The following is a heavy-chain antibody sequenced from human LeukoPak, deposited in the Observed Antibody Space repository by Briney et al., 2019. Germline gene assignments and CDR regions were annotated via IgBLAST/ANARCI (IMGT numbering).Heavy chain of an antibody. Sequence: GGSLRLSCAASGFTFSSYTMNWVRQAPGRGLEWVSSISGSGGYKNYADSVKGRFTISRDNTKNSLYLQMNSLRAEDTAVYYCVGGDYWGQGTLVTVSS. J-gene: IGHJ4*02. CDR2: ISGSGGYK. V-gene: IGHV3-21*01. CDR1: GFTFSSYT. CDR3: VGGDY.